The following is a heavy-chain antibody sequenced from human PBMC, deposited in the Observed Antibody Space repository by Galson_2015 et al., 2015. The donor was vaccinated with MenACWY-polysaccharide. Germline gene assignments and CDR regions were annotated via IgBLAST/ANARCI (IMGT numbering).Heavy chain of an antibody. Sequence: PALVKPTQTLTLTCTFSGFSLSTSGMRVSWIRQPPGKALEWLARIDWDDDKFYSTSLKTRLTITKDTSKNQVVLTMTNMDPVDTATYYCAHRRARNNENWGQGTLVTVSS. J-gene: IGHJ4*02. CDR3: AHRRARNNEN. D-gene: IGHD1/OR15-1a*01. CDR1: GFSLSTSGMR. CDR2: IDWDDDK. V-gene: IGHV2-70*04.